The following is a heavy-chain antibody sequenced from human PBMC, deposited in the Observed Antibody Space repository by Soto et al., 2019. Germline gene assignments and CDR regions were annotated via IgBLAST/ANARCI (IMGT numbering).Heavy chain of an antibody. J-gene: IGHJ6*02. V-gene: IGHV1-69*13. CDR3: AREEGGPPYYYGMEV. CDR1: GGTFSSYA. CDR2: IIPIFGTA. Sequence: ASVKVSCKASGGTFSSYAISWVRQAPGQGLEWMGGIIPIFGTANYAQKFQGRVTITADESTSTAYMELSSLRSEDTAVYYCAREEGGPPYYYGMEVWGQGTTVSVS.